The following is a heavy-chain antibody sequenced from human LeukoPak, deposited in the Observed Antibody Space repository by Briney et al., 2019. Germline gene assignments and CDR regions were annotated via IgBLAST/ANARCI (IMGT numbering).Heavy chain of an antibody. Sequence: SETLSLTCTVSGGSLSSYYWSWIRQPPGKGLEWIGYIYYSGSTNYNPSLKSRVTISVDTSKNQFSLKLSSVTAADTAVYYCARASSGYPFDYWGQGTLVTVSS. D-gene: IGHD3-22*01. CDR1: GGSLSSYY. V-gene: IGHV4-59*01. CDR3: ARASSGYPFDY. CDR2: IYYSGST. J-gene: IGHJ4*02.